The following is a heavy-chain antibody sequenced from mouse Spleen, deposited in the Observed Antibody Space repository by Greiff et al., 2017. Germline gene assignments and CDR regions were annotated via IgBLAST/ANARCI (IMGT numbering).Heavy chain of an antibody. CDR2: IYPGNSDT. J-gene: IGHJ4*01. V-gene: IGHV1-5*01. CDR1: GYTFTSHW. D-gene: IGHD4-1*01. CDR3: TTGTRAMDY. Sequence: EVQLQQSGTVLARPGASVKMSCKTSGYTFTSHWMHWVKQRPGQGLEWIGAIYPGNSDTSYNQKFKGKAKLTAVTSASTAYMELSSLTNEDSAVYYCTTGTRAMDYWGQGTSVTVSS.